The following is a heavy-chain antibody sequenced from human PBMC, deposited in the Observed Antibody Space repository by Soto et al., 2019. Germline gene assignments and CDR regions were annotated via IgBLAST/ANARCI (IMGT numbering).Heavy chain of an antibody. D-gene: IGHD3-10*02. Sequence: QVPLQESGPGLVKPSETLSLTCTVSGGSISSYYWSWIRHPPGKGLEWIGFIFYSGSTSYNPSLKSRVTISIDTSEYQFSLKLNSVTAADTAVYYCASMIGDPVLSFDSWGQGTLVAVSS. V-gene: IGHV4-59*01. J-gene: IGHJ5*01. CDR3: ASMIGDPVLSFDS. CDR1: GGSISSYY. CDR2: IFYSGST.